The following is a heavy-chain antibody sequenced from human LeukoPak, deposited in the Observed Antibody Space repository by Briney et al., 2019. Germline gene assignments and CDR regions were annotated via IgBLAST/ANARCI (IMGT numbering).Heavy chain of an antibody. D-gene: IGHD1-1*01. V-gene: IGHV1-18*01. CDR1: GYTFTSYG. CDR2: ISAYNGNT. CDR3: ARAESNDDAFDI. J-gene: IGHJ3*02. Sequence: ASVKVSCKASGYTFTSYGISWVRQAPGQGLEWMGWISAYNGNTNYAQKFQGRVTMTRDTSTSTVYMELSSLRSEDTAVYYCARAESNDDAFDIWGQGTMVTVSS.